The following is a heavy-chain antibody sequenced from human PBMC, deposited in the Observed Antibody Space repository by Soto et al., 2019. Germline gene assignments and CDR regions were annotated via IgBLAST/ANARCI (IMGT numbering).Heavy chain of an antibody. CDR1: GGSISSGDYY. CDR2: IYYSGST. D-gene: IGHD2-15*01. Sequence: SETLSLTCTVSGGSISSGDYYWSWIRQPPGKGLEWIGYIYYSGSTYYNPSLKSRVTISVDTSKNQFSLKLSSVTAADTAVYYCARETNVAAFDYWGQGTLVTVSS. J-gene: IGHJ4*02. CDR3: ARETNVAAFDY. V-gene: IGHV4-30-4*01.